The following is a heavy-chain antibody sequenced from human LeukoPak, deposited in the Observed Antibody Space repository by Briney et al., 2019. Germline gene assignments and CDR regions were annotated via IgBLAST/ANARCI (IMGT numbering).Heavy chain of an antibody. CDR2: IYSGGST. CDR1: GFTVSSNY. V-gene: IGHV3-53*01. J-gene: IGHJ4*02. D-gene: IGHD5-24*01. CDR3: ARGPGDGYNYAIFDS. Sequence: GGSLRLSCAASGFTVSSNYMNWVRQAPGKGLEWVSVIYSGGSTYYADSVKGRFTISRDNSKNTLHLQMNSLRAEDTAVYYCARGPGDGYNYAIFDSWGQGTLVTVSS.